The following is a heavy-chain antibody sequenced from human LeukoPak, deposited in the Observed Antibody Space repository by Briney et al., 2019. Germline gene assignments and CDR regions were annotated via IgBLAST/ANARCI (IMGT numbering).Heavy chain of an antibody. CDR3: ARGRALYSRTFRYYYMDV. CDR2: INHSGST. J-gene: IGHJ6*03. CDR1: GGSFSGYY. V-gene: IGHV4-34*01. D-gene: IGHD6-13*01. Sequence: SETLSLTCAVYGGSFSGYYWSWIRQPPGKGLEWIGEINHSGSTNYNPSLKSRVTISVDTSKDQFSLKLSSVTAADTAVYYCARGRALYSRTFRYYYMDVWGKGTTVTVSS.